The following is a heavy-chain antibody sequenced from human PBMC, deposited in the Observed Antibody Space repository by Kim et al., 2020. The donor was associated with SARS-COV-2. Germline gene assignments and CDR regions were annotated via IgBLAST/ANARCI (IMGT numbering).Heavy chain of an antibody. J-gene: IGHJ4*02. CDR1: GGSVSSGSYY. CDR2: IYYSGST. D-gene: IGHD1-26*01. Sequence: SETLSLTCTVSGGSVSSGSYYWSWIRQPPGKGLEWIGYIYYSGSTNYNPSLKSRVTISVDTSKNQFSLKLSSVTAADTAVYYCARVRMGASLDYWGQGTLVTVSS. V-gene: IGHV4-61*01. CDR3: ARVRMGASLDY.